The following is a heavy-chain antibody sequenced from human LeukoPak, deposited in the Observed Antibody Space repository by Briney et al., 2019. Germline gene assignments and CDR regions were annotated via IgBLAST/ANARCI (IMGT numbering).Heavy chain of an antibody. D-gene: IGHD3-22*01. CDR3: AKGSSGYFADL. V-gene: IGHV3-23*01. CDR1: GFIFNNFC. J-gene: IGHJ5*02. Sequence: GSLRLSFTASGFIFNNFCLMLVRQAPGKGLGWVSAISNDGGGTTYADFVKGRFTISRDNSKNTLFLQMNRLRAEDTALYYCAKGSSGYFADLWGQGTLVTVSS. CDR2: ISNDGGGT.